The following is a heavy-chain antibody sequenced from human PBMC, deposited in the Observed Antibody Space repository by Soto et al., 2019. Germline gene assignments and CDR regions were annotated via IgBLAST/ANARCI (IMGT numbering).Heavy chain of an antibody. D-gene: IGHD1-26*01. CDR2: ISYDGGNK. J-gene: IGHJ5*02. CDR1: GFTFTTSA. Sequence: QVQLVGSGGGVVQPGRSLRLSCAASGFTFTTSAMRWVRQAPGKGLEWVAAISYDGGNKYYGDSVKGRITISRDNSKSTLYLQMNSLRAGDTAVYYFARHQVSRVWEIDPWGQGTLVTVSS. V-gene: IGHV3-30-3*01. CDR3: ARHQVSRVWEIDP.